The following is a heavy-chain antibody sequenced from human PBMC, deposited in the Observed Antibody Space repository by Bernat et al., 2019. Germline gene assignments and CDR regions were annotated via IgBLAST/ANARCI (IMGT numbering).Heavy chain of an antibody. J-gene: IGHJ4*02. CDR3: TTYSGYKTY. CDR2: IKSKTDGGTT. D-gene: IGHD3-22*01. Sequence: VRLVESGGGVVQPGRSLRLSCAASGFIFSHYGIHWVRQAPGKGLEWVGRIKSKTDGGTTDYAAPVKGRFTISRDDSKNTLYLQMNSMKTEDTAVYYCTTYSGYKTYWGQGTLVTVSS. V-gene: IGHV3-15*07. CDR1: GFIFSHYG.